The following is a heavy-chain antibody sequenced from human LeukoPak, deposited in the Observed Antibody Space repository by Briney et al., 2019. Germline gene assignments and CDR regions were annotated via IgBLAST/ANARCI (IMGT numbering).Heavy chain of an antibody. V-gene: IGHV1-18*01. Sequence: VASVKVSCKASGYTFTSYGISWVRQAPGQGLEWMGWISAYNGNTNYAQKLQGRVTMTTDTSTSTAYMELRSLRSGDTAVYYCARKVTMVRGIISSKTQSYYGMDVWGQGTTVTVSS. J-gene: IGHJ6*02. CDR3: ARKVTMVRGIISSKTQSYYGMDV. CDR2: ISAYNGNT. CDR1: GYTFTSYG. D-gene: IGHD3-10*01.